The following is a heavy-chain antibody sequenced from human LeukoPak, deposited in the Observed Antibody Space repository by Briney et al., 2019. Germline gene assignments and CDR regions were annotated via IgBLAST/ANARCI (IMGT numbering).Heavy chain of an antibody. Sequence: GGSLRLSCAASGFTFSSYAMSWVRQAPGKGLEWVSAISGSGGSTYYADSVKGRFTISRDNAKNTLYLQMNSLRAEDTAVYYCAREINYYGSGSEIDYWGQGTLVTVSS. J-gene: IGHJ4*02. CDR3: AREINYYGSGSEIDY. V-gene: IGHV3-23*01. D-gene: IGHD3-10*01. CDR2: ISGSGGST. CDR1: GFTFSSYA.